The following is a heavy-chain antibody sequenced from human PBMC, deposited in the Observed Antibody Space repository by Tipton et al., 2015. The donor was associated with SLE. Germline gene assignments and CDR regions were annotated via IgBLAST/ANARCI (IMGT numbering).Heavy chain of an antibody. CDR1: GGSISSHY. CDR3: ARGSWGSDAFDI. V-gene: IGHV4-59*11. CDR2: INDSGNT. J-gene: IGHJ3*02. D-gene: IGHD3-10*01. Sequence: TLSLTCTVSGGSISSHYWSWIRQPPGKALEWIGYINDSGNTNYNPSLESRVTISLDTSKNQFSLKLSSVTAADTAVYYCARGSWGSDAFDIWGQGTVVTVSS.